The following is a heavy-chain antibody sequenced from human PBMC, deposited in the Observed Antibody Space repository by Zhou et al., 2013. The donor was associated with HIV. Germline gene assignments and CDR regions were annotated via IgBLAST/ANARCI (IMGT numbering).Heavy chain of an antibody. V-gene: IGHV1-69*04. D-gene: IGHD2-8*02. J-gene: IGHJ4*02. Sequence: QVQLVQSGAEVKKPGSSVKVSCKASGGTFSSYAISWVRQAPGQGLEWMGRIIPILGIANYAQKFQGRVTITADKSTSTAYMELSSLRSEDTAVYYCARAAGDCTGGVCSLGYWGQGTLVTVSS. CDR2: IIPILGIA. CDR1: GGTFSSYA. CDR3: ARAAGDCTGGVCSLGY.